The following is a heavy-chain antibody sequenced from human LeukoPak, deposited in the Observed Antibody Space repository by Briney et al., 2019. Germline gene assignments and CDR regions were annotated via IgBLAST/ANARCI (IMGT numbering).Heavy chain of an antibody. V-gene: IGHV4-39*07. CDR3: ARGPPTTALTYFQH. Sequence: PSETLSLTCTVSGGSISSGGYYWSWIRQPPGKGLEWIGEINHSGNTNCNPSLESRVTISVDTSKNQFSLKLSSVTAADTAVYYCARGPPTTALTYFQHWGQGTLVTVSS. CDR2: INHSGNT. D-gene: IGHD1-26*01. CDR1: GGSISSGGYY. J-gene: IGHJ1*01.